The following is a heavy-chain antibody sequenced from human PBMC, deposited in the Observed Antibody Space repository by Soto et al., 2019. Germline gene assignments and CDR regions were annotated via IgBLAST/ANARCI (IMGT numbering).Heavy chain of an antibody. V-gene: IGHV1-8*02. CDR1: GYTFTNYD. D-gene: IGHD3-3*01. CDR3: ARGRFLEWLFASNYYGMDV. CDR2: MNPNSGNT. J-gene: IGHJ6*02. Sequence: ASVKVSCKASGYTFTNYDINWVRQATGQGLEWMGWMNPNSGNTGYAQKFQGRVTMTRNTSISTAYMELSSLRSEDTAVYYCARGRFLEWLFASNYYGMDVWGQGTTVTVSS.